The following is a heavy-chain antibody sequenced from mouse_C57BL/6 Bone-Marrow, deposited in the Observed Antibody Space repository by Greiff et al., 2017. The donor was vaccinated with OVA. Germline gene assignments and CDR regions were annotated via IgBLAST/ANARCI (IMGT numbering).Heavy chain of an antibody. CDR3: TTGVFAY. V-gene: IGHV14-4*01. Sequence: EVQLQESGAELVRPGASVKLSCTASGFNIKDDYMHWVKQRPEQGLEWIGWIDPENGDTEYASKFHGKATITADTSSNTAYLQLSSLTSEDTAIYYCTTGVFAYWGQGTLVTVSA. CDR2: IDPENGDT. CDR1: GFNIKDDY. J-gene: IGHJ3*01.